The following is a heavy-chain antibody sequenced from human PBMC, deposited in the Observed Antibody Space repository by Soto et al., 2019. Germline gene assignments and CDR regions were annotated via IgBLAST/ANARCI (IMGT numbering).Heavy chain of an antibody. Sequence: EVQLVESGGGLVQPGGSLTLTCVASGFTLRGYWMSWVRQAPGKGLEWVANIDKDGSDKRYLDSVRGRITISKDNVKNSLYLQMNSLGAEDTAVYYCARGGGNFDQWGQGTLVIVSS. CDR1: GFTLRGYW. J-gene: IGHJ4*02. V-gene: IGHV3-7*04. D-gene: IGHD3-16*01. CDR2: IDKDGSDK. CDR3: ARGGGNFDQ.